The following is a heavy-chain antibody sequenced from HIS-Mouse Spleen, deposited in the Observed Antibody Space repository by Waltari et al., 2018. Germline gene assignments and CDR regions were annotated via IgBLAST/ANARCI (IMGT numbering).Heavy chain of an antibody. Sequence: QLQLQESGPGLVKPSETLSLTCTVSGGSISSSSYYWGWIRQPPGKGLEWIGSIYYRGSNYNNPSLKSRVTRSVATSKNQFSLKLSSVTAADTAVYYCAREIPYSSSWYDWYFDLWGRGTLVTVSS. J-gene: IGHJ2*01. V-gene: IGHV4-39*07. D-gene: IGHD6-13*01. CDR2: IYYRGSN. CDR3: AREIPYSSSWYDWYFDL. CDR1: GGSISSSSYY.